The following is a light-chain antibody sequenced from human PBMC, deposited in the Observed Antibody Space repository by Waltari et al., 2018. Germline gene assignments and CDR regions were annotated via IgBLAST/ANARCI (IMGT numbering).Light chain of an antibody. Sequence: DIQMTQSPSSLPASVGDRVTISCRASQRISSHLNWYQQKPGKAPRLLIYGATSSQSGVPSRFSGSGSGTDFTLTISSLQPEDFATYYCQQTYRTPRTFGQGTKVDI. CDR1: QRISSH. CDR2: GAT. V-gene: IGKV1-39*01. J-gene: IGKJ1*01. CDR3: QQTYRTPRT.